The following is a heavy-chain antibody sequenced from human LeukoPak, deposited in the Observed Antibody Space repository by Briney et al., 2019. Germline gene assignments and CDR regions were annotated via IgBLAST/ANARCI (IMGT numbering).Heavy chain of an antibody. V-gene: IGHV3-9*01. J-gene: IGHJ6*02. CDR3: AKDMNYGLGKGYYGMDV. CDR2: ISWNSGSI. Sequence: GRPLRLSCAASGFTFDDYAMHWVRQAPGKGLEWVSGISWNSGSIGYADSVKGRFTISRDNAKNSLYLQMNSLRAEDTALYYCAKDMNYGLGKGYYGMDVWGQGTTVTVSS. D-gene: IGHD3-10*01. CDR1: GFTFDDYA.